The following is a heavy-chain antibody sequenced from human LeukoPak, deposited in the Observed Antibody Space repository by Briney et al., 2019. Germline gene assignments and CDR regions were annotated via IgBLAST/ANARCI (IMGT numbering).Heavy chain of an antibody. V-gene: IGHV3-11*01. CDR2: ISSSSSMI. CDR1: GGSISSYY. D-gene: IGHD6-19*01. J-gene: IGHJ4*02. Sequence: LSLTCTVSGGSISSYYWSWIRQPPGKGLEWISCISSSSSMIKYADSVKGRFTISRDNAKNSLYLQMDSLRVEDTAVYYCARDTVAGQIYFDHWGQGILVTVSP. CDR3: ARDTVAGQIYFDH.